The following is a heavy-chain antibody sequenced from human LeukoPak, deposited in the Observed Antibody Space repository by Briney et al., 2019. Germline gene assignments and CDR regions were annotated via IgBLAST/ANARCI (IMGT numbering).Heavy chain of an antibody. CDR2: ISYDGSNK. Sequence: GGSLRLSCAASGFTFSSYGMHWVRQAPGKGLEWVAVISYDGSNKYYADSVKGRFTISRDNSKNTLYLQMNSLRAEDTAVYYCAKDNLPPGSGWSNYFDYWGQGTLVTVSS. J-gene: IGHJ4*02. CDR3: AKDNLPPGSGWSNYFDY. V-gene: IGHV3-30*18. CDR1: GFTFSSYG. D-gene: IGHD6-19*01.